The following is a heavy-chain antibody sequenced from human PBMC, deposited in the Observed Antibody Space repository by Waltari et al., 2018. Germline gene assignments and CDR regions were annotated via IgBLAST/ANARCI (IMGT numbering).Heavy chain of an antibody. D-gene: IGHD3-10*01. J-gene: IGHJ3*02. Sequence: QVQLQESGPGLVKPSQTLSLPCTVPGGSIGNSSYYWRWIRQPAGKGLEWIGRIYTSGSTNYNPSLKSRVTISVDTSKNQFSLKLSSVTAADTAVYYCARSGPRDAFDIWGQGTMVTVSS. CDR2: IYTSGST. V-gene: IGHV4-61*02. CDR1: GGSIGNSSYY. CDR3: ARSGPRDAFDI.